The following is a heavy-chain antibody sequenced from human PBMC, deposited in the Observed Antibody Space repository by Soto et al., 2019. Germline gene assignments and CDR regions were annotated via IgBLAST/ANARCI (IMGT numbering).Heavy chain of an antibody. Sequence: TSETLSLTCTVSGGSISSYYWSLIRQPPGKGLEWIGYIYYSGSTNYNPSLKSRVTISVDTSKNQFSLKLSSVTAADTAVYYCARLTSSGWYGDAFDIWGQGTMVTVSS. CDR3: ARLTSSGWYGDAFDI. V-gene: IGHV4-59*08. D-gene: IGHD6-19*01. CDR1: GGSISSYY. J-gene: IGHJ3*02. CDR2: IYYSGST.